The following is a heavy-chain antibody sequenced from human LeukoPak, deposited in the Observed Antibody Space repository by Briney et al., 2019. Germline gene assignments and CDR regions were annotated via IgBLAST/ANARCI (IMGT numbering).Heavy chain of an antibody. J-gene: IGHJ4*02. D-gene: IGHD4-17*01. CDR3: ARAPDYADYVPFDY. Sequence: ASVKVSCKASGYTFTSYDINWVRQATGQGLEWMGWMNPNSGNTGYAQKFQGRVTMTRNTSISTAYMELSSLRSEDTAVYYCARAPDYADYVPFDYWGQGTLVTVSS. CDR2: MNPNSGNT. CDR1: GYTFTSYD. V-gene: IGHV1-8*01.